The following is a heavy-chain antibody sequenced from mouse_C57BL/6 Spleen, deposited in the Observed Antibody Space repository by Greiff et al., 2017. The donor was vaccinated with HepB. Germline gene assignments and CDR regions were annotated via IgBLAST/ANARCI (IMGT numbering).Heavy chain of an antibody. CDR2: IDPSDSYT. Sequence: VQLQQPGAELVRPGTSVKLSSKASGYTFTSYWMHWVKQRPGQGLEWIGVIDPSDSYTNYNQKFKGKATLTVDTSSSTAYMQLSSLTSEDSAVYYCARSRYYYGSSYDFDYWGQGTTLTVSS. J-gene: IGHJ2*01. CDR3: ARSRYYYGSSYDFDY. CDR1: GYTFTSYW. V-gene: IGHV1-59*01. D-gene: IGHD1-1*01.